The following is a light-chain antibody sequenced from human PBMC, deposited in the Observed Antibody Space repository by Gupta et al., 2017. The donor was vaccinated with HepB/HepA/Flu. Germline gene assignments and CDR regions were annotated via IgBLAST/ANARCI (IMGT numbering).Light chain of an antibody. J-gene: IGLJ1*01. CDR1: SSNIRAGYD. CDR3: QSYAHSLSGYV. Sequence: QPPSGYGAPGQRVTIPCTGSSSNIRAGYDVHWYQQLPGTAPKLLIYGNGHQPSGVPDRFSGSKPGTSASLAITRLQAEAEDDYDFQSYAHSLSGYVFGSGTKVTVL. V-gene: IGLV1-40*01. CDR2: GNG.